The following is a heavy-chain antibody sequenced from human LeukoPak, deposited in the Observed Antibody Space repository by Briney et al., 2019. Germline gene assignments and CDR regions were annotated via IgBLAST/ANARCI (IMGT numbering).Heavy chain of an antibody. CDR2: ISAYNGNT. CDR1: GYTFTGYY. CDR3: ARGQQLPLDHFDY. Sequence: ASVKVSCKASGYTFTGYYMHWVRQAPGQGLEWMGWISAYNGNTNYAQKLQGRVTMTTDTSTSTAYMELRSLRSDDTAVYYCARGQQLPLDHFDYWGQGTLVTVSS. V-gene: IGHV1-18*04. J-gene: IGHJ4*02. D-gene: IGHD6-13*01.